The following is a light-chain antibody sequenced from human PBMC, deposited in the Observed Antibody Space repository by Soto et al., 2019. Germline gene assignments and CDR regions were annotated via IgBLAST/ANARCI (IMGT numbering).Light chain of an antibody. J-gene: IGKJ1*01. V-gene: IGKV2-28*01. CDR2: SGS. Sequence: DIVMTQSPLSLPVTPGEPASISCRSSQSLLHSNGYNYLDWYLQKPGQSPQLLIYSGSNRASGVPDRFSGSGSGTDFTLKISRVEAEDVGVYYCMQALQPPWTFGQGTKVEIK. CDR1: QSLLHSNGYNY. CDR3: MQALQPPWT.